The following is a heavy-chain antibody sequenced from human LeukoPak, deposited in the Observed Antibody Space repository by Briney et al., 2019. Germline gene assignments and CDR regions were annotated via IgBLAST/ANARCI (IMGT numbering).Heavy chain of an antibody. CDR3: ARAITVTSIFEN. CDR2: IHSGGST. CDR1: GFTISNKY. J-gene: IGHJ4*02. Sequence: HSGGSLRLSCAASGFTISNKYISWVRQAPGKGLEWVSIIHSGGSTFYADSVKGRFTISRDNSENMLYLQMNSLRDEDTAVYFCARAITVTSIFENWGQGTLVTVSS. D-gene: IGHD4-17*01. V-gene: IGHV3-66*01.